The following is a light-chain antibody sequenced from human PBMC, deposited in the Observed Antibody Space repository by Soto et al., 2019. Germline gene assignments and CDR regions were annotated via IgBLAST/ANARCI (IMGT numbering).Light chain of an antibody. CDR3: AAWDDSLSRV. J-gene: IGLJ3*02. Sequence: QSVLTQPPSASGTPGQRVTISCSGSSSNIGSNYVYWYQQLPGPAPKLLIYRNNQRPSGVPDRFSGSKSGTSASLAISGRRSEDEADYYCAAWDDSLSRVCGGGTKLTVL. CDR2: RNN. V-gene: IGLV1-47*01. CDR1: SSNIGSNY.